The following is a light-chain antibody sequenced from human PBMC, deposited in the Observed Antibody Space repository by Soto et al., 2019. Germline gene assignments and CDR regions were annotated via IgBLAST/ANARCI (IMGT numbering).Light chain of an antibody. CDR2: GAF. V-gene: IGKV3-20*01. CDR1: QGIGDT. Sequence: ELVKRESTDTLSVSPGEDATLSCRASQGIGDTLAWYQQKPGQAPRILIYGAFKRATGIPDRFSGSGSGTDFTLTISRMETEDFAVYCCQQYGSSPRTFGQGTKVDIK. J-gene: IGKJ1*01. CDR3: QQYGSSPRT.